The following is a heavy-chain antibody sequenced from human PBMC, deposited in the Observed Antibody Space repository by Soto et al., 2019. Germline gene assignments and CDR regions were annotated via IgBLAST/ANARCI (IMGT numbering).Heavy chain of an antibody. Sequence: GSLRLSCAASGFTFSDYHMSWIRQAPGQGLEWISFVSIGGTTIYYADSVKGRFTISRDNAKDSLYLQMNSLRAEDTAVYYCARPDMIKHPRHWGQGTLVTVSS. J-gene: IGHJ4*02. CDR1: GFTFSDYH. V-gene: IGHV3-11*01. CDR2: VSIGGTTI. D-gene: IGHD3-16*01. CDR3: ARPDMIKHPRH.